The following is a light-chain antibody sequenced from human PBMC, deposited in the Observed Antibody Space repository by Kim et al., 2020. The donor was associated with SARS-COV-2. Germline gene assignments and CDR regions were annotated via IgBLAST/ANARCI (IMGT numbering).Light chain of an antibody. CDR1: ISDIGNYNY. CDR2: DVS. V-gene: IGLV2-14*04. J-gene: IGLJ2*01. Sequence: GQPITISCTGTISDIGNYNYVSWYQQHPGKAPKLMIYDVSKRPSGASNRFSGSKSGNTASLTISGFQTEDEADYYCSSYTDRNTVIFGGGTQLTVL. CDR3: SSYTDRNTVI.